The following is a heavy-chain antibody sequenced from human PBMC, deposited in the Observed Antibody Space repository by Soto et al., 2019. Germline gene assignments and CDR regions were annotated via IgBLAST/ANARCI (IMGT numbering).Heavy chain of an antibody. D-gene: IGHD5-12*01. CDR1: GFNFSTYE. V-gene: IGHV3-48*03. J-gene: IGHJ4*02. CDR3: AREMATTQGFDY. Sequence: GGSLRLSCAASGFNFSTYEMDWVRQAPGKGLEWVSYISTSGSTIKYADSVKGRFTISRDNAKNSLYLQMSSLRAEDTAVYYCAREMATTQGFDYWGQGTLVTVSS. CDR2: ISTSGSTI.